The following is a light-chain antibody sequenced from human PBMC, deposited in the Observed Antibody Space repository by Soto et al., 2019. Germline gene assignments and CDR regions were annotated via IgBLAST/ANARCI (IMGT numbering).Light chain of an antibody. CDR2: TAS. J-gene: IGKJ5*01. Sequence: DIQMTQSPSSLSASLGDRVTITCRASQGINNLLARYQQKPGKAPKSLIKTASILQSGVPSRFSGSGSETDFTLTISSLQPEDFATYYCQQYNSFPRTFGQGTRLEI. V-gene: IGKV1D-16*01. CDR1: QGINNL. CDR3: QQYNSFPRT.